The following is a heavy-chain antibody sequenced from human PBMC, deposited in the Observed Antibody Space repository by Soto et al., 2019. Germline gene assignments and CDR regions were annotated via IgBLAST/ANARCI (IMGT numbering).Heavy chain of an antibody. Sequence: SETLSLTCPVSGGSMRSYYWTWIRQPPGKGLEWLGYIFYSGSTFYNPSLKSRVTISIHTSKSQFSLQLTSVTAADTAVYYCARGAADTAMVDPWGQGTQVTVSS. D-gene: IGHD5-18*01. V-gene: IGHV4-59*01. CDR1: GGSMRSYY. CDR3: ARGAADTAMVDP. J-gene: IGHJ5*02. CDR2: IFYSGST.